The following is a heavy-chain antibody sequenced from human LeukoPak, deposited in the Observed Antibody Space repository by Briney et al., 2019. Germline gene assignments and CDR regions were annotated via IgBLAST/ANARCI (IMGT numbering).Heavy chain of an antibody. J-gene: IGHJ4*02. CDR1: GGSFSGYY. V-gene: IGHV4-34*01. CDR3: ARGRAAAGTGEDC. CDR2: INHSGST. D-gene: IGHD6-13*01. Sequence: KPSETLSLTCAVYGGSFSGYYWSWIRQPPGKGLEWIGEINHSGSTNYNPSLKSRVTISVDTSKNQFSLKLSSVTAADTAVYYCARGRAAAGTGEDCWGQGTLVTVSS.